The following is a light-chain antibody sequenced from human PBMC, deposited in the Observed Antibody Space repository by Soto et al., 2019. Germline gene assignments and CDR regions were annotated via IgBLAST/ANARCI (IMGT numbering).Light chain of an antibody. J-gene: IGLJ2*01. CDR2: DVN. CDR3: SSYRSGSTLV. CDR1: SSDVGGSNY. Sequence: QSVLTQPASVSGSPGQSITISCTGTSSDVGGSNYVSWYQQHPGKAPKLMIYDVNTRPSGISNRFSGSKSGNTASLTISGLQAEDEADYYCSSYRSGSTLVFGGGTKLTVL. V-gene: IGLV2-14*01.